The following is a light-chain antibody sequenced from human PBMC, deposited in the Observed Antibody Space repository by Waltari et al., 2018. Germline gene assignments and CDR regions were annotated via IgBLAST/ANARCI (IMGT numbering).Light chain of an antibody. Sequence: DIQMTQSPSTLPASVGDRVTITCRASQYVQNNLALFQQKPGKAPKVLIHKASRLESGVPSRFSGSGFGTEFILSISSLQPDDFATYYCQEYDSLPITFGGGTKVEIK. CDR1: QYVQNN. J-gene: IGKJ4*01. V-gene: IGKV1-5*03. CDR3: QEYDSLPIT. CDR2: KAS.